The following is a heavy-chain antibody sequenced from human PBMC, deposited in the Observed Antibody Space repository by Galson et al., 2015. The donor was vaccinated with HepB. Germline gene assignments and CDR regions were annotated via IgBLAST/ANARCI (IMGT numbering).Heavy chain of an antibody. CDR3: ARALLDFWSGYTNGEYFQH. CDR1: GYTFTGYY. CDR2: INPNSGGT. J-gene: IGHJ1*01. D-gene: IGHD3-3*01. Sequence: SVKVSCKASGYTFTGYYMHRVRQAPGQGLEWMGRINPNSGGTNYAQKFQGRVTMTRDTSISTAYMELSRLRSDDTAVYYCARALLDFWSGYTNGEYFQHWGQGTLVTVSS. V-gene: IGHV1-2*06.